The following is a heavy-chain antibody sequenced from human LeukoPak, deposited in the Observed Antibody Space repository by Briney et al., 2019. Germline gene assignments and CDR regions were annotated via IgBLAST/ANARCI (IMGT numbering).Heavy chain of an antibody. CDR1: GFTFSNYG. D-gene: IGHD4-17*01. J-gene: IGHJ4*02. CDR2: ISHDGSNN. V-gene: IGHV3-30*03. Sequence: GRSLRLSCAASGFTFSNYGMHWVRQAPGKGLEWVVVISHDGSNNNYADSVKGRFTISRDNSKNTLYLQMNSLRAEDTAVYYCARADYGDHLLDYWGQGTLVTVSS. CDR3: ARADYGDHLLDY.